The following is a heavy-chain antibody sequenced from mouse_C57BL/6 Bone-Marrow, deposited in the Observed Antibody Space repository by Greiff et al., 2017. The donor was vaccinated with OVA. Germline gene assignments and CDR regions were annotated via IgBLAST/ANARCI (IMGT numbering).Heavy chain of an antibody. CDR3: AREGLRRGGYFDY. CDR2: IHPNSGST. D-gene: IGHD2-2*01. Sequence: VQLQQPGAELVKPGASVKLSCKASGYTFTSYWMHWVKQRPGQGLEWIGMIHPNSGSTNYNEKFKSKATLTVDKSSSTAYMQLSSLTYEDSAVYYCAREGLRRGGYFDYWGQGTTLTVSS. V-gene: IGHV1-64*01. J-gene: IGHJ2*01. CDR1: GYTFTSYW.